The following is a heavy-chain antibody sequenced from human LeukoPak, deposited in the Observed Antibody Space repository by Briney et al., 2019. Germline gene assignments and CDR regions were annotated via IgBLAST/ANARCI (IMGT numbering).Heavy chain of an antibody. CDR2: INHSGST. D-gene: IGHD5-12*01. V-gene: IGHV4-34*01. Sequence: PSETLSLTCAVYGGSFSGYYWSWIRQPPGKGLEWIGEINHSGSTNYNPSLKSRVTISVDTSKNQFSPKLSSVTAADTAVYYCALIVATIPFFDYWGQGTLVTVSS. CDR1: GGSFSGYY. J-gene: IGHJ4*02. CDR3: ALIVATIPFFDY.